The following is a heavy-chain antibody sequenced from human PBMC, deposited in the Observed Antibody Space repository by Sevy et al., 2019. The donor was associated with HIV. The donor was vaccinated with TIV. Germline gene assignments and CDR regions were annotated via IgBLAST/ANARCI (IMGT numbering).Heavy chain of an antibody. CDR1: GFTFSSYE. CDR2: ISSSGSTI. J-gene: IGHJ4*02. V-gene: IGHV3-48*03. CDR3: ARVRIAVLSDY. D-gene: IGHD6-19*01. Sequence: GGSLRLSCAASGFTFSSYEMNWVRQAPGKGLEWVSYISSSGSTIYYADSVKGRFTISRDNAKNSLYLQMNSLRAEDTAVYYCARVRIAVLSDYWGQGTLVTVSS.